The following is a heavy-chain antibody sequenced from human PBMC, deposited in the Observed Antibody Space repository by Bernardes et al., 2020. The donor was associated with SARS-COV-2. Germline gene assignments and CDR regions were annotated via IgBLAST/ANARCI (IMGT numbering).Heavy chain of an antibody. CDR1: GDSILTSGNY. V-gene: IGHV4-31*11. CDR3: ARVGKGYTGYDFLLEY. D-gene: IGHD5-12*01. J-gene: IGHJ4*02. Sequence: SETLSLTCAVSGDSILTSGNYWAWIRQRPGKGLEWIGYIYYTGSAYYNPSLKDRVTLSVDTSKNHFSLELNSVTAADTAMYFCARVGKGYTGYDFLLEYWGQGTLVTVSS. CDR2: IYYTGSA.